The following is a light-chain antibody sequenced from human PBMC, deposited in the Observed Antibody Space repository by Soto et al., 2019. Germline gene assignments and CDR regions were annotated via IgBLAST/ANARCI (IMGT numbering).Light chain of an antibody. CDR1: QTVLHGSNY. CDR2: WAS. CDR3: QQYYTTPVT. V-gene: IGKV4-1*01. J-gene: IGKJ1*01. Sequence: DIVMTQSPDSLSVSLGEMATINCKSSQTVLHGSNYLAWYQQRAGQPPKLLIYWASTRESGVPDRFSGSGSGTDFTLTISSLQAEDLAVYYCQQYYTTPVTFGQGTKVEI.